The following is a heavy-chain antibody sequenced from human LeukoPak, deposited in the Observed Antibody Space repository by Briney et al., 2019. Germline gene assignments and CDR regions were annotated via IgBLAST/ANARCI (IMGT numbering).Heavy chain of an antibody. Sequence: QPGGSLRLSCAASGFTYSISAVSWVRQAPGKGLEWVATTSGNSITTYYADSLKGRFTISRDASKNTLYLQMNSLRAEDTAVYFCAKDRTQGSGWYLIFDYWSQGTLVTVSS. D-gene: IGHD6-19*01. CDR1: GFTYSISA. CDR2: TSGNSITT. V-gene: IGHV3-23*01. J-gene: IGHJ4*02. CDR3: AKDRTQGSGWYLIFDY.